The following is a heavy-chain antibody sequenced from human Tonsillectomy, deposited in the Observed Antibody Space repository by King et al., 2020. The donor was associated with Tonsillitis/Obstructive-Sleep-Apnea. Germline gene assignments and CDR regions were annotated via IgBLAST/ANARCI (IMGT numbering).Heavy chain of an antibody. CDR1: GITFSKYW. Sequence: VQLVESGGGLVQPGESLTLSCAASGITFSKYWMTWVRQAPGKGLEWVANIKTDGSVTQYVDSVKGRFTISRDNAKNSLYLQMNSLRAEDTGVYYCTRDRNYYVSGSYYDAFDIWGKGQWSPSL. J-gene: IGHJ3*02. V-gene: IGHV3-7*03. CDR2: IKTDGSVT. CDR3: TRDRNYYVSGSYYDAFDI. D-gene: IGHD3-10*01.